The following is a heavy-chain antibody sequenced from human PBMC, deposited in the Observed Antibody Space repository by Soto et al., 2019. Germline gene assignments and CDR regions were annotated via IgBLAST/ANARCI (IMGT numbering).Heavy chain of an antibody. Sequence: QVQLVQSGAEVKKPGSSVKVSCKASGGTFSSYAISWVRQAPGQGLEWMGGIIPIFGTANYTQKFQGRVTITADKSTSTAYMELSSLRSEDTAVYYCAREGPGWNGGVAIYRPLDFYYGMDVWGQGTTVTVSS. J-gene: IGHJ6*02. CDR2: IIPIFGTA. D-gene: IGHD3-3*01. CDR1: GGTFSSYA. V-gene: IGHV1-69*06. CDR3: AREGPGWNGGVAIYRPLDFYYGMDV.